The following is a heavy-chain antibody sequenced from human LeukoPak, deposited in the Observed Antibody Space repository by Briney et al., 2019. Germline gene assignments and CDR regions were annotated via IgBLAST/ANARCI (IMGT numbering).Heavy chain of an antibody. D-gene: IGHD2-15*01. CDR2: IDFTSRYI. Sequence: GGSLRLSCAASGFTFSSYSMNWVRQAPGKGLEWVSSIDFTSRYIYNADSVKGRFTTSRDNAKNSLYLQMNSLRAEDTALYYCAKDRGGWYYYGMDVWGQGTTVTVSS. J-gene: IGHJ6*02. CDR3: AKDRGGWYYYGMDV. V-gene: IGHV3-21*04. CDR1: GFTFSSYS.